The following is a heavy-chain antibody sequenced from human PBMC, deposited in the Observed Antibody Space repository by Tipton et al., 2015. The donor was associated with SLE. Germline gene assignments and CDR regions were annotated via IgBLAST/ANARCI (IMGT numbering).Heavy chain of an antibody. V-gene: IGHV4-38-2*01. CDR3: ANLVGEGGTNWFDP. D-gene: IGHD1-26*01. Sequence: TLSLTCEVSGYSITIVYYYGWFRRPPVKGLEWIGSIFHSGRTYHSPSLKSRVTISVDTSKNQLSLKLTSVTAADTAVYYCANLVGEGGTNWFDPWGQGILVIVSS. J-gene: IGHJ5*02. CDR2: IFHSGRT. CDR1: GYSITIVYY.